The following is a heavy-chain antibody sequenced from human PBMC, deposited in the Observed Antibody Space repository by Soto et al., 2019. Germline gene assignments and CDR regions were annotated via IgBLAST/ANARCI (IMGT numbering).Heavy chain of an antibody. CDR2: IFYSGST. D-gene: IGHD3-3*02. CDR1: GGSIISRGHY. J-gene: IGHJ6*02. CDR3: ARVAGKMKDSILMYDYYGMDV. Sequence: QVQLQESGPGLVQPSETLSLTCTVTGGSIISRGHYWTWIRQAPGGGLEWIGYIFYSGSTYYSSSLRSRLIISLDTTKRQFSLRLSSVTAADTAVYYCARVAGKMKDSILMYDYYGMDVWGQGTTVTVSS. V-gene: IGHV4-31*03.